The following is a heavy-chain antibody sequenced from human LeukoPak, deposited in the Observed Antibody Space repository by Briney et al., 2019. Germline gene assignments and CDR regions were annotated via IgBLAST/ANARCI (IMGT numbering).Heavy chain of an antibody. CDR2: ISAYNGLT. J-gene: IGHJ4*02. Sequence: ASVKVSCKASGYTFNNYGVTWVRQAPGQGLEWMGRISAYNGLTNYARNLQDRVTMTTDTSTSTAYMELRRLRPSDTAVYYCARGPRYAYDSSALVLDSWGQGTLVTVSS. D-gene: IGHD3-22*01. CDR1: GYTFNNYG. CDR3: ARGPRYAYDSSALVLDS. V-gene: IGHV1-18*01.